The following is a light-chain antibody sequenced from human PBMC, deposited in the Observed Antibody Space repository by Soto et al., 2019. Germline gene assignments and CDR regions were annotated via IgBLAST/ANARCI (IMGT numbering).Light chain of an antibody. Sequence: EIVLTQSPATLSLSPGERATLSCRTSQSVGTYLAWDQHNPGQAPRLLIYDASNSATGIPARFSGSGSGTDFTLTIRSPEPEDFAVYYCQQLYNWPNTFGQGPKLEIK. CDR1: QSVGTY. CDR2: DAS. CDR3: QQLYNWPNT. V-gene: IGKV3-11*01. J-gene: IGKJ2*01.